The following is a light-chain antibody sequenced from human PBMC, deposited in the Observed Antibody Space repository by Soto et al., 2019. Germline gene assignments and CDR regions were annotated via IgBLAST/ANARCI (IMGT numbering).Light chain of an antibody. CDR2: DAS. CDR3: QQYNNYST. J-gene: IGKJ1*01. CDR1: QSISDW. Sequence: DIPMTPSPSTLSASVGARVTITFLASQSISDWLAWFQLKPGKAPKLLIYDASSLESGVPSRFSGSGSGTEFTLTISSLQPDDFATYYCQQYNNYSTFGQGTKVDIK. V-gene: IGKV1-5*01.